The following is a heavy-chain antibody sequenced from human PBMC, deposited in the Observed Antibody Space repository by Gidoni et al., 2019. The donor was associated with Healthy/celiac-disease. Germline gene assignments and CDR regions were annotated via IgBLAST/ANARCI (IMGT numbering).Heavy chain of an antibody. Sequence: QGKLQESGTGLGKPSETRSLTGTVPGGPISSYYWSWIRQPPGKGLEWIGYLYYNGSTNYNPSLQSRVTISVDTSKNHFSLKLISVTAADTAVYYCARGSYYDFWSGPIDWGQVTLVTVSS. V-gene: IGHV4-59*01. CDR3: ARGSYYDFWSGPID. J-gene: IGHJ1*01. CDR2: LYYNGST. CDR1: GGPISSYY. D-gene: IGHD3-3*01.